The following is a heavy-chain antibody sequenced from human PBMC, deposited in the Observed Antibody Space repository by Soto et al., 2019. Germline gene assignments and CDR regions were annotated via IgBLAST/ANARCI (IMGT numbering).Heavy chain of an antibody. CDR3: AKGGPGGDYYYYYYMDV. J-gene: IGHJ6*03. V-gene: IGHV3-20*04. CDR1: GFTFDDYG. D-gene: IGHD3-16*01. Sequence: GGSLRLSCAASGFTFDDYGMSWVRQAPGKGLEWVSGINWNGGSTGYADSVKGRFTISRDNAKNSLYLQMNSLRAEDTALYYCAKGGPGGDYYYYYYMDVWGKGTTVTVSS. CDR2: INWNGGST.